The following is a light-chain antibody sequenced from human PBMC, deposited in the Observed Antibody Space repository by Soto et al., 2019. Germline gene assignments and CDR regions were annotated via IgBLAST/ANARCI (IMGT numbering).Light chain of an antibody. J-gene: IGKJ4*01. CDR3: QQHGSSQT. Sequence: EIVLTQSPGTLSLSPGERAALSCRASQSVSSTYLAWYQQKPGQAPRLLIYVASSRATGIPDRLSGSGSGTDFTLTISRLEPEDFAVYYCQQHGSSQTFGGGTKVEIK. CDR1: QSVSSTY. V-gene: IGKV3-20*01. CDR2: VAS.